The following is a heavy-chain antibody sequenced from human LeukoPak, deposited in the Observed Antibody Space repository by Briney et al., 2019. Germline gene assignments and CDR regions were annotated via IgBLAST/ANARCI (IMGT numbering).Heavy chain of an antibody. D-gene: IGHD3-3*01. CDR2: IYTSGST. CDR1: GGSISSYY. J-gene: IGHJ4*02. Sequence: SETLSLTCTVSGGSISSYYWSWIRQPAGKGLEWIGRIYTSGSTNYNPSLKSRVTISVDTSKNHFSLKLSSVTAADTAVYYCASSVDDFWSGYYFYWGQGTLVTVSS. V-gene: IGHV4-4*07. CDR3: ASSVDDFWSGYYFY.